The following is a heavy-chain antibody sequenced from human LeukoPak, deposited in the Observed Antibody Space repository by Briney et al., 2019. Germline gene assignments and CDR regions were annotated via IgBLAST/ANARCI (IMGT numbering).Heavy chain of an antibody. J-gene: IGHJ4*02. CDR1: GGSFSSSSYY. CDR2: ISYDGST. V-gene: IGHV4-39*01. D-gene: IGHD3-22*01. Sequence: SETLSLTCTVSGGSFSSSSYYWGWIRQPPGKGLEWIGSISYDGSTYYNPSLKSRVTISVDTSKNQSSLKLSSVTAADTAVYYCARGGTKWLPHKFDYWGQGTLVTVSS. CDR3: ARGGTKWLPHKFDY.